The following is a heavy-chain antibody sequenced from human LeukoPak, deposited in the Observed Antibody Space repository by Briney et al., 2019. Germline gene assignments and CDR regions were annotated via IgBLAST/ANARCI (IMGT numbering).Heavy chain of an antibody. V-gene: IGHV1-3*01. D-gene: IGHD1-1*01. Sequence: ASVKVSCKASGYTFTGYAIHWVRQAPGQSLEWMGWINAGNGNTKYSQKFQGRVTITRDTSASTAYMELSSLRSEDTAVYYCARGGGRPKRIGFDYWGQGTLVTVSS. CDR3: ARGGGRPKRIGFDY. CDR2: INAGNGNT. CDR1: GYTFTGYA. J-gene: IGHJ4*02.